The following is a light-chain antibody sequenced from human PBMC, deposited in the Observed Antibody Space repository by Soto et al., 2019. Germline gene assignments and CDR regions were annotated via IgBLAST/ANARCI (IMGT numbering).Light chain of an antibody. V-gene: IGLV1-40*01. CDR2: GNS. J-gene: IGLJ1*01. Sequence: QSVLTQPPSVSGAPGQRVTISCTGSSSNIGAGYDVHWYQQLPGTAPKLLIYGNSNRPSGVPDRFSGSKSGTSASLAITGLQAEDEADYYCSSFKGTNSFVLGTGTKVTVL. CDR3: SSFKGTNSFV. CDR1: SSNIGAGYD.